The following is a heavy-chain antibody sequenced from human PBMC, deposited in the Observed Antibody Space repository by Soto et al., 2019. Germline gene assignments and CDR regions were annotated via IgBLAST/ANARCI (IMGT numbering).Heavy chain of an antibody. CDR3: ARGGTATLSHFDY. D-gene: IGHD5-18*01. J-gene: IGHJ4*02. CDR1: GGTFSSYA. V-gene: IGHV1-69*13. CDR2: IIPIFGTA. Sequence: SVKVSCKASGGTFSSYAISCVRQAPGQGLEWMGGIIPIFGTANYAQKFQGRVTITADESTSTAYMELSSLRSEDTAVYYCARGGTATLSHFDYWGQGTLVTVSS.